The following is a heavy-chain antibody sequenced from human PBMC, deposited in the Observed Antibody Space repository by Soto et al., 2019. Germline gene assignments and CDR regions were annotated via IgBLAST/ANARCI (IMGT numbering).Heavy chain of an antibody. CDR1: GFTVSSNY. CDR3: ARLPGALVAVLFVFPLDRRDPMSDVDV. CDR2: IYSGGST. V-gene: IGHV3-66*04. D-gene: IGHD6-19*01. J-gene: IGHJ6*02. Sequence: GGSLRLSCAASGFTVSSNYMSWVRQAPGKGLEWVSVIYSGGSTYYADSVKGRFTISRNNSKTTLYLQMNSLRGEDTAVYYCARLPGALVAVLFVFPLDRRDPMSDVDVWGQGTTVTVSS.